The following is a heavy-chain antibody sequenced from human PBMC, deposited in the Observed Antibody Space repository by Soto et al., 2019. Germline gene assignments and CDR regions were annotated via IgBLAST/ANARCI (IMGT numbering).Heavy chain of an antibody. D-gene: IGHD2-2*01. CDR1: GFTFSGSA. CDR3: TRHSDQLLSVWFDP. V-gene: IGHV3-73*01. J-gene: IGHJ5*02. CDR2: LRSKANSYAT. Sequence: GGPLRLSCAASGFTFSGSAMHWVRQASGKGLEWVGRLRSKANSYATAYAASVKGRFTISRDDSKNTAYLQMNSLKTEDTAVYYCTRHSDQLLSVWFDPWGQGTLVTVSS.